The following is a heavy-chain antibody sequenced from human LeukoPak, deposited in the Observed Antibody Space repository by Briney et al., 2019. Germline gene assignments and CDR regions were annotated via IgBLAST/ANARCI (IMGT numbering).Heavy chain of an antibody. D-gene: IGHD2-15*01. V-gene: IGHV1-2*02. CDR3: ARGYCSGGSCYYYFDY. CDR2: INPNSGGT. CDR1: GYTFTGCY. J-gene: IGHJ4*02. Sequence: ASVKVSCKASGYTFTGCYMHWVRRAPGQGLEWMGWINPNSGGTNYAQKFQGRVTMTRDTSISTAYMELSRLRSDDTAVYYCARGYCSGGSCYYYFDYWGQGTLVTVSS.